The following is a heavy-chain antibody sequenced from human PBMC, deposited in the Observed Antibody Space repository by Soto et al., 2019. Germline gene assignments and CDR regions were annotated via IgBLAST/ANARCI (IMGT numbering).Heavy chain of an antibody. CDR2: INPNSGNI. D-gene: IGHD3-10*01. CDR3: ARGRASGSYYLLDY. V-gene: IGHV1-8*01. Sequence: WASVKVSCKASGNTFTSYDINWVRQATGHGLEWMGWINPNSGNIGYAQKFQGRVTMTRDTAIRTAYMEVSRLGSDDTAVYYCARGRASGSYYLLDYWGQGTLVTVSS. J-gene: IGHJ4*02. CDR1: GNTFTSYD.